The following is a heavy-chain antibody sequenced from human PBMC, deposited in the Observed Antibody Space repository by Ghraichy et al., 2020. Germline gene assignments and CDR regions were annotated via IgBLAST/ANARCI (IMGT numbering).Heavy chain of an antibody. Sequence: SVKVSCKASGGTFSSYAISWVRQAPGQGLEWMGGIIPIFGTANYAQKFQGRVTITADESTSTAYMELSSLRSEDTAVYYCARDQGDCSGGSCYSSYYYGMDVWGQGTTVTVSS. D-gene: IGHD2-15*01. J-gene: IGHJ6*02. CDR2: IIPIFGTA. CDR1: GGTFSSYA. V-gene: IGHV1-69*13. CDR3: ARDQGDCSGGSCYSSYYYGMDV.